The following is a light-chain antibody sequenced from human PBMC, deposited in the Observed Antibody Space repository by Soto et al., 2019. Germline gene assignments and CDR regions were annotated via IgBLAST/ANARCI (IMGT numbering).Light chain of an antibody. CDR2: RNN. Sequence: QAVVTQPPAASGAPGQTVNISCSGSSSNLGSNYVYWYQQLPGAAPKLLIYRNNQRPSGVPDRFSGSKSGTSGSLAISGLRSEDEADYYCAAWDDSRSGPVLGGGTKLTVL. V-gene: IGLV1-47*01. J-gene: IGLJ3*02. CDR3: AAWDDSRSGPV. CDR1: SSNLGSNY.